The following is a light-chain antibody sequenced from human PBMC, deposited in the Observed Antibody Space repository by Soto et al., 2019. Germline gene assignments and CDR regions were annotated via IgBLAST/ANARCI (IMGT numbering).Light chain of an antibody. Sequence: DIQMTQSPSSLSASVGVRVTITCRASLHISNYLAWYQQKPGKIPKLLLYAASTLQAGVPSRFSGSGSGTDFTLTISSRQPVDVAAYYCQKYNSAPRTFGGGTKVDIK. CDR1: LHISNY. CDR2: AAS. V-gene: IGKV1-27*01. J-gene: IGKJ4*01. CDR3: QKYNSAPRT.